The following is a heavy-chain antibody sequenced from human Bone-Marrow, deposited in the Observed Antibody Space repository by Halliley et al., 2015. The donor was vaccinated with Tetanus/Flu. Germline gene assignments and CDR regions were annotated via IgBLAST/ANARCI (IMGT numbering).Heavy chain of an antibody. Sequence: CAASGFSFSTSAMNWVRQAPGKGLEWVSSISGSSSLVYYAHSVKGRFTISRDNAKDSLYLQMSSLRADDTAVYYCVRGDRRNSWVQGTQVTVSS. CDR3: VRGDRRNS. V-gene: IGHV3-21*01. J-gene: IGHJ4*02. CDR1: GFSFSTSA. CDR2: ISGSSSLV.